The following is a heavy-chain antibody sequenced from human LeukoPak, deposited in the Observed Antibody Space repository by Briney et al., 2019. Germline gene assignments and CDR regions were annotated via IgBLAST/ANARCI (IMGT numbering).Heavy chain of an antibody. CDR1: GYSISSGYY. J-gene: IGHJ4*02. Sequence: SESLSLTCTVSGYSISSGYYWGWIRQPPGKGLEWIGSIYHSESADYNPSLKSRVTISVDTTRNQFSLKLRSVTAADTVVYYCAVNLYGSGWYSDYWGQGTLVTVSS. CDR2: IYHSESA. CDR3: AVNLYGSGWYSDY. V-gene: IGHV4-38-2*02. D-gene: IGHD6-19*01.